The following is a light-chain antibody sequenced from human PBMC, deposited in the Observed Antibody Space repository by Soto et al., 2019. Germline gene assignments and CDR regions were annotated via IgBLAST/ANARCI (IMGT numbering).Light chain of an antibody. CDR1: QGFDNS. CDR3: QKYNSAPYT. Sequence: DIQMTQSPSSLSASVGDRVTITCRASQGFDNSLAWFQQKAGSIPKLLIYSASTLQSGVPSRFSGSGSGTHFTLTISSLQPEDVATYYCQKYNSAPYTFGQGTKLEIK. CDR2: SAS. J-gene: IGKJ2*01. V-gene: IGKV1-27*01.